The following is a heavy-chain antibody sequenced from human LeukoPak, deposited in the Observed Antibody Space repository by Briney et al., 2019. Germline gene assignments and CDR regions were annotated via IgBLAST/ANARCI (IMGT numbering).Heavy chain of an antibody. CDR2: IKQDGSEK. CDR3: ASPFRVVVDV. V-gene: IGHV3-7*01. CDR1: GFTFNNYW. Sequence: GGSLRLSCAASGFTFNNYWMTWVRQAPGKGLEWVANIKQDGSEKYYVDSVKGRFTISRDNANNSLYLQMNSLRAEDTAVHYCASPFRVVVDVWGRGTLVTVSS. D-gene: IGHD2-2*01. J-gene: IGHJ2*01.